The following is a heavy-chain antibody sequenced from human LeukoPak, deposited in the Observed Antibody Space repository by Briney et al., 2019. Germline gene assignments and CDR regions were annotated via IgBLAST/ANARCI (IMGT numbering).Heavy chain of an antibody. J-gene: IGHJ4*02. Sequence: GGSLRLSCAASGFTFSSYYMSWARQAPGKGLEWVANIKQDGSEKQYVDSVKGRFTISRDNVKNSLYLRMNSLRVEDTAVYYCARAGRYDYGDYGWNYWGQGTLVTVSS. CDR1: GFTFSSYY. V-gene: IGHV3-7*01. D-gene: IGHD4-17*01. CDR3: ARAGRYDYGDYGWNY. CDR2: IKQDGSEK.